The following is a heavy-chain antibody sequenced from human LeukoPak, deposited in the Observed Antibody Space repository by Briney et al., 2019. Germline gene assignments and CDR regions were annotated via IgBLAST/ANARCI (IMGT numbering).Heavy chain of an antibody. CDR2: IWYDGSNK. CDR3: AREYYYDSSGLFDY. J-gene: IGHJ4*02. D-gene: IGHD3-22*01. CDR1: GFTFSSYG. Sequence: GRSLRLSCAASGFTFSSYGMHWVRQAPGEGLEWVAVIWYDGSNKYYADSVKGRFTISRDNSKNTLYLQMNSLRAEDTAVYYCAREYYYDSSGLFDYWGQGTLVTVSS. V-gene: IGHV3-33*01.